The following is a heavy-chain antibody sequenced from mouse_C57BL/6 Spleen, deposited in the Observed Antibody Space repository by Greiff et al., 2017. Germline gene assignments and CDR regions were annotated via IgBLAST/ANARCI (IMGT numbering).Heavy chain of an antibody. CDR1: GFTFSSYA. V-gene: IGHV5-9-1*02. J-gene: IGHJ2*01. Sequence: EVQGVESGEGLVKPGGSLKLSCAASGFTFSSYAMSWVRQTPEKRLECVAYISSGGAYIYYADTVKGRFTISRDNARNTLYLQMSSLKSEDTAMYYCTREDYGSSCFDYWGQGTTLTVSS. D-gene: IGHD1-1*01. CDR3: TREDYGSSCFDY. CDR2: ISSGGAYI.